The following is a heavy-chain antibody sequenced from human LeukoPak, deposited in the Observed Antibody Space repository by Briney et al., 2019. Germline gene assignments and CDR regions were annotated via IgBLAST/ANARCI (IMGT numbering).Heavy chain of an antibody. Sequence: SETLSLTCTVSGGSISSSSYYWGWIRQPPRKGLEWIGSIYYSGSTYYNPSLKSRVTISVDTSKNQFSLKLSSVTAADTAVYYCARHRYYGSGNIWFDPWGQGTLVTVSS. V-gene: IGHV4-39*01. CDR2: IYYSGST. CDR1: GGSISSSSYY. J-gene: IGHJ5*02. D-gene: IGHD3-10*01. CDR3: ARHRYYGSGNIWFDP.